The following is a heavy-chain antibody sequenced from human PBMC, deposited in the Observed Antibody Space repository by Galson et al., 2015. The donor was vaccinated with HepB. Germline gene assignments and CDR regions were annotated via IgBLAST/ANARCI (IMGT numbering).Heavy chain of an antibody. CDR2: IYAGGST. CDR3: ASDKDTSLLSPLYY. Sequence: LRLSCAVSGFTVSTNYMSWVRQAPGKGLEWVSVIYAGGSTYYADSVKGRFTISRDDSKNTLYPQMNSLRAEDTAVYYCASDKDTSLLSPLYYWGQGTLVSVSS. CDR1: GFTVSTNY. J-gene: IGHJ4*02. D-gene: IGHD5-18*01. V-gene: IGHV3-53*01.